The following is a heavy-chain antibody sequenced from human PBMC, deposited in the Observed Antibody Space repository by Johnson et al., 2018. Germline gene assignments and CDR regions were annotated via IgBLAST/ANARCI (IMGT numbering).Heavy chain of an antibody. D-gene: IGHD3-22*01. J-gene: IGHJ1*01. CDR2: IYYSGST. CDR1: GGSISSSSYY. V-gene: IGHV4-39*07. Sequence: QEQLQESGPGLVKPSETLSLTCTVSGGSISSSSYYWGWIRQPPGEGLEWIGSIYYSGSTYYNRSPQSRGTISEYTSKHQFSLKLSSVTAAATAVYYCASFPLDYYDSSGYYSEYFQHWGQGTLVTVSS. CDR3: ASFPLDYYDSSGYYSEYFQH.